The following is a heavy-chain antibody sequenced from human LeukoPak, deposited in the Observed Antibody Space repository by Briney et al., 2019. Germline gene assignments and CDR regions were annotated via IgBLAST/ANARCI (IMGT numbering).Heavy chain of an antibody. CDR3: ARGQSGYSYGSVGYFDY. CDR2: ISAYNGNT. CDR1: GYTFTSYG. J-gene: IGHJ4*02. D-gene: IGHD5-18*01. V-gene: IGHV1-18*01. Sequence: ASVKVSCKASGYTFTSYGISWVRQAPGQGLEWMGWISAYNGNTNYAQKLQGRVTMTTDTSTSTAYMELRSLRSDDTAVYYCARGQSGYSYGSVGYFDYRGQGTLVTVSS.